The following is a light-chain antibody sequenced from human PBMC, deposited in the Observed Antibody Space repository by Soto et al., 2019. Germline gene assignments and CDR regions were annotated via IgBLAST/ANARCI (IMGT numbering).Light chain of an antibody. CDR2: EVS. V-gene: IGLV2-8*01. CDR3: SSYAGSNIWV. J-gene: IGLJ3*02. Sequence: QSALTQPPSASRSPGQSVTISCTGTSSDVGAYNYVSWYQQYPGKAPKLMIYEVSKRPSGVPDRFSGSKSGKTASLTVSGLQAEDEADYYCSSYAGSNIWVFGGGTKVTVL. CDR1: SSDVGAYNY.